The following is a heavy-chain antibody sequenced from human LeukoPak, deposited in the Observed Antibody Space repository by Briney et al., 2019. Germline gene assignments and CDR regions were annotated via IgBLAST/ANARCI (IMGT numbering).Heavy chain of an antibody. Sequence: GGSLRLSCAASGFTFSSYEMNWVRQAPGKGLEWVSYISSSGSTIYHADSVKGRFTISRDNAKNSLYLQMNSLRAEDTAVYYCSRPGYCSGDTCYVAFDIWGQGIMVTVSS. CDR1: GFTFSSYE. CDR3: SRPGYCSGDTCYVAFDI. D-gene: IGHD2-15*01. CDR2: ISSSGSTI. J-gene: IGHJ3*02. V-gene: IGHV3-48*03.